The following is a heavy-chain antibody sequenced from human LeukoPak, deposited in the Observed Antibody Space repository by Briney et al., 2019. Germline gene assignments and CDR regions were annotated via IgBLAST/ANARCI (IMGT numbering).Heavy chain of an antibody. CDR2: SIPIRGIA. Sequence: GSSVKVSCKASLGTLSRYAISCVRHAPGQGREWMGRSIPIRGIAKYAQRFQGRVTITADKSTSTAYMELSSLRSEDTAVYYCARESRREGYDSSGYYRLDAFDIWGQGTMVTVSS. CDR1: LGTLSRYA. J-gene: IGHJ3*02. D-gene: IGHD3-22*01. V-gene: IGHV1-69*04. CDR3: ARESRREGYDSSGYYRLDAFDI.